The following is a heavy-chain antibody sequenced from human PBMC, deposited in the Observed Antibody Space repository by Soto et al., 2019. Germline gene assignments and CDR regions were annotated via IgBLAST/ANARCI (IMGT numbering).Heavy chain of an antibody. CDR1: GGNFRSES. V-gene: IGHV1-69*05. CDR2: IIPFFGTS. Sequence: QVHLVQSGAEVKKPGSSVKVSCKASGGNFRSESINWVRQAPGQGLEWMGGIIPFFGTSDYEQKFQCRLTITSDESTTTAYMELSSLRSQDTAVYYCASRHEFGGNSDAYDIWGQGTMVIVSS. CDR3: ASRHEFGGNSDAYDI. D-gene: IGHD2-21*02. J-gene: IGHJ3*02.